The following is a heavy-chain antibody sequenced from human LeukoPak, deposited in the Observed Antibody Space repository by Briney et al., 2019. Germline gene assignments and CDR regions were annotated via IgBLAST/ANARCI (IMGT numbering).Heavy chain of an antibody. Sequence: ASVKVSCKASGGTFSSYAISWVRQAPGQGLEWMGGIIPIFGTANYAQKFQGRVTITADESTSTAYMELSSLRSEDTAVYYCARDRGERWPYESWGQGTLVTVSS. CDR2: IIPIFGTA. J-gene: IGHJ4*02. D-gene: IGHD5-24*01. V-gene: IGHV1-69*13. CDR3: ARDRGERWPYES. CDR1: GGTFSSYA.